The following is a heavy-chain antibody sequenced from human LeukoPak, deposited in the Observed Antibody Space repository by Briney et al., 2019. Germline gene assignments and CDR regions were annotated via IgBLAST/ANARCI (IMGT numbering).Heavy chain of an antibody. Sequence: SETLSLTCPVSGGSINSHYRSWIVQPPGKGLEWIGDIYYSGSTKYNPSLKSRVTISVDTSKNHLSPKLSSVLAAETAIYYCVKRDNTGWNYFDYWGQGILVTVSS. J-gene: IGHJ4*02. CDR3: VKRDNTGWNYFDY. CDR2: IYYSGST. CDR1: GGSINSHY. V-gene: IGHV4-59*08. D-gene: IGHD6-19*01.